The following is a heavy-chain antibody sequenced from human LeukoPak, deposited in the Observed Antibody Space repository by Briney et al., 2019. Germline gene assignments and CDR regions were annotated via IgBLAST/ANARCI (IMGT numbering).Heavy chain of an antibody. CDR3: ARLSGYCSSTSCYHEYSADWFDP. Sequence: GESLKISCKGSGYSFTSYWIGWVRQMPGKGLGWMGIIYPGDSDTRYSPSFQGQVTISADKSISTAYLQWSSLKASDTAMYYCARLSGYCSSTSCYHEYSADWFDPWGQGTLVTVSS. J-gene: IGHJ5*02. V-gene: IGHV5-51*01. CDR1: GYSFTSYW. CDR2: IYPGDSDT. D-gene: IGHD2-2*01.